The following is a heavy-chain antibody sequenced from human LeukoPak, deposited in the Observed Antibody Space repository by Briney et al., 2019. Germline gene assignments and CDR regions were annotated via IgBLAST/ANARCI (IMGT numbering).Heavy chain of an antibody. CDR2: INTDRGST. J-gene: IGHJ4*02. D-gene: IGHD2/OR15-2a*01. Sequence: GGSLRLSCAASGFTFGSYRMHWVRQAPGKGLVWVSRINTDRGSTTYADSVKGRFTISRDNAKNTLYLQMNSLRAEDTAVYYCANINYELLSSFDYWGQGTLVTVSS. V-gene: IGHV3-74*01. CDR3: ANINYELLSSFDY. CDR1: GFTFGSYR.